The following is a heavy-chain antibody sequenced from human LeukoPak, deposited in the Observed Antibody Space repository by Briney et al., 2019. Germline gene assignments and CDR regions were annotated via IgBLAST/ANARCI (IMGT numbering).Heavy chain of an antibody. CDR2: ISSSSSYI. V-gene: IGHV3-21*01. D-gene: IGHD1-1*01. CDR3: ARDQNNWNEKDY. Sequence: PGGPLRLSCGACGFTFSIYSMNWVRQAPGEGLEWVSSISSSSSYIYYADSVKGRFTISRDDAKNSLYLQMNSLRAEDRAVYYCARDQNNWNEKDYWGQGTLVTVSS. CDR1: GFTFSIYS. J-gene: IGHJ4*02.